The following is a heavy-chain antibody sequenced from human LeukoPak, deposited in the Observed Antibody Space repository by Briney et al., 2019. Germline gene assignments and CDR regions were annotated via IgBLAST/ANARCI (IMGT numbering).Heavy chain of an antibody. V-gene: IGHV3-21*01. Sequence: GGSLRLSCAASGFTFSSYSMNWVRQAPGKGLEWVSSISSSSSYIYYADSVKGRFTISRDNAKNSLYLQMNSLRAEDTPVYYCARIQTKLLWFGELLIGMDVWGQGTTVTVSS. CDR1: GFTFSSYS. D-gene: IGHD3-10*01. J-gene: IGHJ6*02. CDR2: ISSSSSYI. CDR3: ARIQTKLLWFGELLIGMDV.